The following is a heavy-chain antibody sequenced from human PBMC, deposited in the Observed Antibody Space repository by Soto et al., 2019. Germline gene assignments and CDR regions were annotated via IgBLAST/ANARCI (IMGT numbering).Heavy chain of an antibody. J-gene: IGHJ6*02. D-gene: IGHD6-19*01. CDR3: ARDLLWSSGWSGGYYYYGMDV. Sequence: GGSLRLSCAASGFTFSSYSMNWVRQAPGKGLEWVSSISSSSSYIYYADSVKGRFTISRDNAKNSLYLQMNSLRAEDTAVYYCARDLLWSSGWSGGYYYYGMDVWGQGTTVTVSS. CDR1: GFTFSSYS. V-gene: IGHV3-21*01. CDR2: ISSSSSYI.